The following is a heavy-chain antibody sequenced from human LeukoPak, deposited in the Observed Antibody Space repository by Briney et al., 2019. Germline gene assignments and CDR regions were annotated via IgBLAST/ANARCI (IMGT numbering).Heavy chain of an antibody. CDR2: IDPSDSYT. D-gene: IGHD2-15*01. V-gene: IGHV5-10-1*01. CDR3: ALAGVAATIDY. J-gene: IGHJ4*02. CDR1: GYRFTSYW. Sequence: GESLKISCKGSGYRFTSYWISWVRQMPGKGLEWMGRIDPSDSYTNYSPSFQGHVTISADKSISTAYLQWSSLKASDTAMYYCALAGVAATIDYWGQGTLVTVSS.